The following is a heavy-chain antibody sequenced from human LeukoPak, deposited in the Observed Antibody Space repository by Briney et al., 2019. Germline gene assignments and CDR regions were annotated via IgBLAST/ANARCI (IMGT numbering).Heavy chain of an antibody. CDR2: ISGSGGST. CDR1: GFTFSSYA. V-gene: IGHV3-23*01. J-gene: IGHJ4*02. D-gene: IGHD5-18*01. Sequence: PGGSLRLSCAASGFTFSSYAMTWVRQAPGKGLEWVSAISGSGGSTYYADSVKGRFTISRDSSKNTLYLQMNSLRADDTAVYYCAKGRYSYGYQRVDYWGQGTLVTVSS. CDR3: AKGRYSYGYQRVDY.